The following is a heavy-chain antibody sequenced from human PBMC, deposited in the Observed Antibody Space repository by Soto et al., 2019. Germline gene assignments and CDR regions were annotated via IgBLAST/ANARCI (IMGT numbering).Heavy chain of an antibody. CDR1: GYTFTGYY. J-gene: IGHJ4*02. Sequence: QVQLVQSGAEVKKLGASVKVSCKASGYTFTGYYMHWVRQAPGQGLEWMGWINPNSGGTNYAQKFQGWVTMTRDTSISTAYMELSRLRSDDTAVYYCARGTVRWELLHGIDYWGQGTLVTVSS. CDR3: ARGTVRWELLHGIDY. V-gene: IGHV1-2*04. CDR2: INPNSGGT. D-gene: IGHD1-26*01.